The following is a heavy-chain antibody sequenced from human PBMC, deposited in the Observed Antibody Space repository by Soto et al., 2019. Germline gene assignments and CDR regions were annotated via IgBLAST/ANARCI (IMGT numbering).Heavy chain of an antibody. CDR3: AKSLSGWYTEYFQH. J-gene: IGHJ1*01. CDR2: ISGSGGST. CDR1: GFTFSSYA. V-gene: IGHV3-23*01. Sequence: GGSLRLSCAASGFTFSSYARSWVRQAPGKGLEWVSAISGSGGSTYYADSVKGRFTISRDNSKNTLYLQMNSLRAEDTAVYYCAKSLSGWYTEYFQHWGQGTLVTVSS. D-gene: IGHD6-19*01.